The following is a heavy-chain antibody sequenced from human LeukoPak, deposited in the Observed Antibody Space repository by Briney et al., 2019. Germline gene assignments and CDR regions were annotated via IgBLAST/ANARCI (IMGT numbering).Heavy chain of an antibody. V-gene: IGHV4-38-2*02. CDR2: INISGHT. D-gene: IGHD5-12*01. CDR3: TRQLATTGEWAFDS. J-gene: IGHJ3*02. Sequence: PSGTLYPTCSVSSYSIPGVDYGGWTRHPPGRWREWIGIINISGHTYYTPPLKGGITLPVETSKTNFPLKLTSVTAADTAVYYCTRQLATTGEWAFDSWGQGTMVTVSS. CDR1: SYSIPGVDY.